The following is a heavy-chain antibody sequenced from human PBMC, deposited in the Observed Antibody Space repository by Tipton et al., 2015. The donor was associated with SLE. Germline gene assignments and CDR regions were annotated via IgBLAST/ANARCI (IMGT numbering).Heavy chain of an antibody. D-gene: IGHD4-17*01. CDR3: AREYGAGDSYFDY. CDR2: ISSSSSYI. Sequence: SLRLSCAASGFTFSSYSMNWVRQAPGKGLEWVSSISSSSSYIYYADSVKGRFTISRDNAKNSLYLQMNSLRAEDTAVYYCAREYGAGDSYFDYWGQGTLVTVSS. V-gene: IGHV3-21*01. CDR1: GFTFSSYS. J-gene: IGHJ4*02.